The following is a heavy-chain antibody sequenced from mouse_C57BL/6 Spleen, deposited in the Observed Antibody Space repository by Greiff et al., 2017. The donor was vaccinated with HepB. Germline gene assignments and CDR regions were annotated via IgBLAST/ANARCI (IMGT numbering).Heavy chain of an antibody. V-gene: IGHV5-4*01. CDR1: GFTFSSYA. CDR2: ISDGGSYT. CDR3: ARGGLYYDYDGYFDV. J-gene: IGHJ1*03. D-gene: IGHD2-4*01. Sequence: EVQLVESGGGLVKPGGSLKLSCAASGFTFSSYAMSWVRQTPEKRLEWVATISDGGSYTYYPDNVKGRFTISRDNAKNNLYLQMSHLKSEDTAMYYCARGGLYYDYDGYFDVWGTGTTVTVSS.